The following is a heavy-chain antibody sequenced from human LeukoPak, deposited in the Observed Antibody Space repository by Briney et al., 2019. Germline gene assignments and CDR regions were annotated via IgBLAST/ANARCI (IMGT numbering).Heavy chain of an antibody. CDR1: GGSISSYY. CDR2: MYDSGST. V-gene: IGHV4-59*08. CDR3: ARHSGRDSSCP. Sequence: SETLSLTCTVSGGSISSYYWSWIRQTPGKGLEWIGYMYDSGSTKYNPSLKSRVTISVDTSKNQFFLRLTSVTAADTAVYYCARHSGRDSSCPWGQGTLVTVSS. D-gene: IGHD6-6*01. J-gene: IGHJ4*02.